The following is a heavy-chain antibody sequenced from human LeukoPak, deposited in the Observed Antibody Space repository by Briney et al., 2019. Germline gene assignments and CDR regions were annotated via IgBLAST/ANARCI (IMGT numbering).Heavy chain of an antibody. Sequence: GGSLRLSCAASGFTFSSHSMNWVRQAPGKGLEWVSSISGSSSYIYYPDSVKGRFTISRDNAKNSLYLQMNSLRAEDTALYYCAKDWFSGLAGAFDIWGQGTMVTVSS. CDR2: ISGSSSYI. CDR1: GFTFSSHS. D-gene: IGHD2/OR15-2a*01. V-gene: IGHV3-21*04. CDR3: AKDWFSGLAGAFDI. J-gene: IGHJ3*02.